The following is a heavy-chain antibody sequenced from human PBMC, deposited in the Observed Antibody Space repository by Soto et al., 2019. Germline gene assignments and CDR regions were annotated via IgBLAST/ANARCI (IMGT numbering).Heavy chain of an antibody. J-gene: IGHJ4*01. CDR1: GFTFSAYS. V-gene: IGHV3-30*09. CDR3: AREIRGAIGPLDY. D-gene: IGHD2-21*01. CDR2: VSYDGSLK. Sequence: QVELVESGGGVVQPGTSLRLSCAASGFTFSAYSINWVRQSPGKGLEWVAVVSYDGSLKFYADSVKGRFAISRDNSMNTVYLQMNSLSPDDTAVYYCAREIRGAIGPLDYWGHGTLVTVSS.